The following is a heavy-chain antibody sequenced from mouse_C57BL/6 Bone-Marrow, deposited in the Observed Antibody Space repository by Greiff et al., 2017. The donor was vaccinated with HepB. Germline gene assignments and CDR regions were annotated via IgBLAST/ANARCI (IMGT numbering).Heavy chain of an antibody. J-gene: IGHJ3*01. CDR3: ARRGITTAPFAY. CDR2: ISYDGSN. D-gene: IGHD1-2*01. CDR1: GYSIISGYY. Sequence: EVKLMESGPGLVKPSQSLSLTCSVTGYSIISGYYWNWIRQFPGNKLEWMGYISYDGSNNYNPSHKNRITITRDTTKNQFFLNLNAVTTEDTATYYCARRGITTAPFAYWGQGTLVTVSA. V-gene: IGHV3-6*01.